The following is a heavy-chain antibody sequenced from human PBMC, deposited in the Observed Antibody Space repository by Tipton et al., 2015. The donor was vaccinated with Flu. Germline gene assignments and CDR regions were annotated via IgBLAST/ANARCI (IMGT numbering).Heavy chain of an antibody. CDR1: GYTFTVFY. CDR3: ARGRGGSTRPLDN. J-gene: IGHJ4*02. CDR2: INPNGGRT. Sequence: QVQLVQSGAEVKTPGASVKVSCKSSGYTFTVFYIHWVRQAPGQDFEWVAMINPNGGRTSFAQKFQGRVTMTMDASTSTVYMELSSLRSEDTAVYYCARGRGGSTRPLDNWGQGTLVTVTS. D-gene: IGHD3-16*01. V-gene: IGHV1-46*01.